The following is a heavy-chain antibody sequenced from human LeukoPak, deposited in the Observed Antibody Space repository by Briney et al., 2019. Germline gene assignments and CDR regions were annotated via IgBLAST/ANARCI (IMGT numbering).Heavy chain of an antibody. CDR3: ARPTARLGWFDP. V-gene: IGHV4-59*08. Sequence: SETLSLTCIVSGESITSYYWSWIRQPPGKGLEWIGYIYYTGSSKYNPSLKSRVTLSVDTSENQFSLTLNSVTAADTAVYYCARPTARLGWFDPWGQGTLVTVSS. J-gene: IGHJ5*02. D-gene: IGHD6-6*01. CDR1: GESITSYY. CDR2: IYYTGSS.